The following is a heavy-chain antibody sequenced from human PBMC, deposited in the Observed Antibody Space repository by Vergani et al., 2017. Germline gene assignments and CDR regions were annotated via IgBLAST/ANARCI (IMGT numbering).Heavy chain of an antibody. J-gene: IGHJ4*02. Sequence: EVQLLESGGGLVQPGGSLRLSCAASGFTFSSYAMSWVRQAPGKGLEWVSAISGSGGSTYYADSVKGRFTISRDNSKNTLYLQMNSLSAEDTAVYYCAKGVRGVIITGDYWGQGTLVTVSS. CDR2: ISGSGGST. CDR1: GFTFSSYA. V-gene: IGHV3-23*01. CDR3: AKGVRGVIITGDY. D-gene: IGHD3-10*01.